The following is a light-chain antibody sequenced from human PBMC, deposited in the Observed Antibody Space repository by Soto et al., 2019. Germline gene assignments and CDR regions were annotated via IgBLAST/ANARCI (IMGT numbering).Light chain of an antibody. V-gene: IGKV3-11*01. CDR3: QQRSNWPPWT. CDR2: DAS. J-gene: IGKJ1*01. CDR1: QSVSSY. Sequence: EIVLTQSPATLSLSLGERATLSCRASQSVSSYLAWYQQKPGQAPRLLIYDASNRATGIPARFSGSGSGTDFTLTISSLEPEDFAVHYCQQRSNWPPWTLGQGTKVEIK.